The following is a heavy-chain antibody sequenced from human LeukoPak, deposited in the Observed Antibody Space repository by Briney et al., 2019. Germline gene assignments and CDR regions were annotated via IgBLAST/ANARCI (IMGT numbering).Heavy chain of an antibody. CDR1: GGSISSSSYY. V-gene: IGHV4-39*01. D-gene: IGHD6-13*01. Sequence: PSETLSLTCTVSGGSISSSSYYWGWIRQPPGKGLEWIGSIYYSGSTYYNPSLKSRVTISVDTSKNQFSLKLSSVTAADTAVYYCARLDVQQLVRDWGQGTLVTVSS. CDR2: IYYSGST. J-gene: IGHJ4*02. CDR3: ARLDVQQLVRD.